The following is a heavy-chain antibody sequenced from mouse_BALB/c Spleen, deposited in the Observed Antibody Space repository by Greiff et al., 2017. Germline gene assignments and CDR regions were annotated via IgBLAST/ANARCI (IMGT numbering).Heavy chain of an antibody. CDR2: ISDGGSYT. CDR3: AYGNYAMDY. V-gene: IGHV5-4*02. Sequence: EVMLVESGGGLVKPGGSLKLSCAASGFTFSDYYMYWVRQTPEKRLEWVATISDGGSYTYYPDSVKGRFTISRDNAKNNLYLQMSSLKSEDTAMYYCAYGNYAMDYWGQGTSVTVSS. J-gene: IGHJ4*01. D-gene: IGHD2-1*01. CDR1: GFTFSDYY.